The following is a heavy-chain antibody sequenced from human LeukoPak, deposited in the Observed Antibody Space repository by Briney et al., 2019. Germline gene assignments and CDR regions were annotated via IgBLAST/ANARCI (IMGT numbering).Heavy chain of an antibody. CDR2: ISSGGTTI. Sequence: GGSLRLSCAASGFTFSDYYMSWIRQAPGKGPEWVSYISSGGTTIHYADSVKGRFTISRDNAKNSLYLQMNSLRAEDTAVYYCAKYSSSPSRAFDSWGQGTMVTVSP. CDR3: AKYSSSPSRAFDS. J-gene: IGHJ3*02. V-gene: IGHV3-11*04. D-gene: IGHD6-6*01. CDR1: GFTFSDYY.